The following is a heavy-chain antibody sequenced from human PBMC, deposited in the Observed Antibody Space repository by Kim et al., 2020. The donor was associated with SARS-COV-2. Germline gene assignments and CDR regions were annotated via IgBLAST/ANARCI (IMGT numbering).Heavy chain of an antibody. J-gene: IGHJ3*02. Sequence: QGFTGRFVFSLDTSVSTAYLQISSLKAEDTAVYYCARYSTIFGSYYAFDIWGQGTMVTVSS. D-gene: IGHD3-3*01. V-gene: IGHV7-4-1*02. CDR3: ARYSTIFGSYYAFDI.